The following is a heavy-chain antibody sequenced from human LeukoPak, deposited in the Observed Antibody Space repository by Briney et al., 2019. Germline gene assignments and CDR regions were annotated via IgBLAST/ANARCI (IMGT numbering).Heavy chain of an antibody. CDR3: ARDHDGGVVNFDY. D-gene: IGHD4-23*01. J-gene: IGHJ4*02. V-gene: IGHV3-48*03. Sequence: QTGGSLRLSCAASGFTFSSYEMNWVRQAPGKGLEWVSYISSSGSTIYYADSVKGRFTISRDNAKNSLYLQMNSLRAEDTAVYYCARDHDGGVVNFDYWGQGTLVTVSS. CDR2: ISSSGSTI. CDR1: GFTFSSYE.